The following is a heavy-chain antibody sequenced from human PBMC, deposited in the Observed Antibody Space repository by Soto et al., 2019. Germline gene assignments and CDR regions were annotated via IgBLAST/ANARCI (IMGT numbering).Heavy chain of an antibody. Sequence: PSETLSLTCTVSGGSISSGGYYWSWIRQHPGKGLEWIWYIYYSGSTYYNPSLKSRVTISVDTSKNQFSLKLSSVTAADTVVYYCARAARTIAAASGWFDPWGQGTLVTVSS. CDR2: IYYSGST. J-gene: IGHJ5*02. V-gene: IGHV4-31*03. D-gene: IGHD6-13*01. CDR3: ARAARTIAAASGWFDP. CDR1: GGSISSGGYY.